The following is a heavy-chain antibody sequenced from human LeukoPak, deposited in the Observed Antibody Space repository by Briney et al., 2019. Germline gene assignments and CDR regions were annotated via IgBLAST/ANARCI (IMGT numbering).Heavy chain of an antibody. Sequence: PGGSLRLSCAASGFTFSSYAMSLVRQAPGKGLGWVSAISGSGGSTYYADSVKGRFTISRDNSKNTLYLQMNSLRAEDTAVYYCAKVAPSEWDTAMVMGDYWGQGTLVTVSS. CDR2: ISGSGGST. CDR1: GFTFSSYA. V-gene: IGHV3-23*01. CDR3: AKVAPSEWDTAMVMGDY. J-gene: IGHJ4*02. D-gene: IGHD5-18*01.